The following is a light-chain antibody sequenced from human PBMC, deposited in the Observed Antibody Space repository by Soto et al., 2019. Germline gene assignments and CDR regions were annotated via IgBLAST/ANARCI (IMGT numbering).Light chain of an antibody. CDR1: TGTVGGYNY. V-gene: IGLV2-14*03. Sequence: QSALTQPAPLPGPLGHPIPISSPGTTGTVGGYNYVSWYQQHPGKAPKLMIYEVNNRPSGVSTRFSGSKSGNTASLTISGLQAEDEADYYCSSYTSSITYVFGSGTKLTVL. CDR2: EVN. CDR3: SSYTSSITYV. J-gene: IGLJ1*01.